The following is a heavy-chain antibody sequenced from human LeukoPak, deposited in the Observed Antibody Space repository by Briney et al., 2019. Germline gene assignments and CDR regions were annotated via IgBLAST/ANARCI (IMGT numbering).Heavy chain of an antibody. D-gene: IGHD3-3*01. CDR1: GFTFSDFA. CDR2: TDGIGGDS. V-gene: IGHV3-23*01. Sequence: GGSLRLSCVASGFTFSDFAMSWVRQTPGKRLEWVTSTDGIGGDSYYADAVKGRFTISRDDSRDTLYLQMNSLKAEDTAVYYCAKDAFSYNGVFDPSDIWGQGTMVTVSS. CDR3: AKDAFSYNGVFDPSDI. J-gene: IGHJ3*02.